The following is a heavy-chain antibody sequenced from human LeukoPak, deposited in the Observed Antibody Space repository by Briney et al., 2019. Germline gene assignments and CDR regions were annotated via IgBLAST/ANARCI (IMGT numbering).Heavy chain of an antibody. Sequence: PSETLSLTCAVYGGSFSGYYWSWIRQPPGKGLEWIGEINHSGSTNYNPSLKSRVTISVDTSKNQFSLKLSSVTAADTAVYYCASDDYGDKNDAFDIWGQGTMVTVSS. V-gene: IGHV4-34*01. CDR2: INHSGST. CDR3: ASDDYGDKNDAFDI. CDR1: GGSFSGYY. D-gene: IGHD4-17*01. J-gene: IGHJ3*02.